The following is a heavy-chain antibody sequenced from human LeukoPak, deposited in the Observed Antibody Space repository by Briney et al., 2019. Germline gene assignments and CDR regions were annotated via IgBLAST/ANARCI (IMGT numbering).Heavy chain of an antibody. V-gene: IGHV3-30*18. CDR3: AKDRSPTGSYYGMDV. CDR2: ISNDGSKK. Sequence: EGSLRLSCAASGFTFSYYAMRWVRQAPGKGLEWVAVISNDGSKKFYIDSVKGRFTVSSDKSTDTLYLQMNSLRPEDTAVYYCAKDRSPTGSYYGMDVWGQGTTVIVSS. D-gene: IGHD1-1*01. CDR1: GFTFSYYA. J-gene: IGHJ6*02.